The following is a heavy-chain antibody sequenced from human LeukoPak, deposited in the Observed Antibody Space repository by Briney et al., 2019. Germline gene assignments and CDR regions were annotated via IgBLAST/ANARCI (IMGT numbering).Heavy chain of an antibody. CDR1: GYSISSGYY. D-gene: IGHD2-2*01. V-gene: IGHV4-38-2*01. Sequence: PSETLSLTCAVSGYSISSGYYWGWIRQPPGKGLEWIGSIYHNGSTYYNPSLKSRVTISVDTSKNQFSLKLSSVTAADTAVYYCARGGCSSTSCYSSFDYWGQGTLVTVSS. CDR2: IYHNGST. CDR3: ARGGCSSTSCYSSFDY. J-gene: IGHJ4*02.